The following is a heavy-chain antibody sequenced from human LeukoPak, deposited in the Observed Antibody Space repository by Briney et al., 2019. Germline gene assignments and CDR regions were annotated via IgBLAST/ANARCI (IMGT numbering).Heavy chain of an antibody. V-gene: IGHV3-20*04. CDR2: INWNGGTT. Sequence: GGSLRLSCAPSGFSFDDYGMSWVRQAPGKGLEWVSGINWNGGTTGYADSVKGRITISRDNGKHTLHLQMNSLRAEDTALYYCVRVASIATTFYFDYWGQGILVTVSS. J-gene: IGHJ4*02. CDR3: VRVASIATTFYFDY. CDR1: GFSFDDYG. D-gene: IGHD1-26*01.